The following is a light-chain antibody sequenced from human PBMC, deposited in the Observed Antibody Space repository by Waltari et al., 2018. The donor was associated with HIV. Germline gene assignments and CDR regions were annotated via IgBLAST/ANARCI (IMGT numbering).Light chain of an antibody. Sequence: DLPMTQSPSSLAPSIGDRVPISCRASQILGTYLNWYQEKPGKAPKLLIYATSNLQREVPSRFSGSGSGTAVTLTSSSLQPEDIATYFCQQSYSTPHTFGQGTKLQIK. CDR1: QILGTY. CDR3: QQSYSTPHT. CDR2: ATS. J-gene: IGKJ2*01. V-gene: IGKV1-39*01.